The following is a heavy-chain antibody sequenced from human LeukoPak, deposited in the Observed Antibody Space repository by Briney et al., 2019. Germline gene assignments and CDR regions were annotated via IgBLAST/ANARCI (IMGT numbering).Heavy chain of an antibody. V-gene: IGHV5-51*01. CDR3: ARLETLLWFGELLWSWFDP. Sequence: GESLKISCKGSGYSFTSYWIGWVRQMPGKGLEWMGIIYPGDSDTRYSPSFQGQVTISADKSISTAYLQWSSLKASDTAMYYCARLETLLWFGELLWSWFDPWGQGTLATVSS. J-gene: IGHJ5*02. D-gene: IGHD3-10*01. CDR1: GYSFTSYW. CDR2: IYPGDSDT.